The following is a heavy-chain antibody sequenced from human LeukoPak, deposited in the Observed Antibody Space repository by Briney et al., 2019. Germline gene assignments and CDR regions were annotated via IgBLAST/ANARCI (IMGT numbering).Heavy chain of an antibody. V-gene: IGHV3-33*01. J-gene: IGHJ6*02. CDR2: IWNDGINK. D-gene: IGHD3-10*01. CDR1: GFIFSSYG. CDR3: ASWGFGSGSYLTLYGLDV. Sequence: GGSLRLPCAASGFIFSSYGMHWVRQAPGKGLEWVAFIWNDGINKYYADSVKGRFTISRDNSKNTLYLQMNSLRAEDTAVYYCASWGFGSGSYLTLYGLDVWGQGTTVTVSS.